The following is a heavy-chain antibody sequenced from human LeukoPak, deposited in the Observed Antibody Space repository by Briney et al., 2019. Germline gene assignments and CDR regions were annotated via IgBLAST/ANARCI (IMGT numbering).Heavy chain of an antibody. V-gene: IGHV4-61*02. D-gene: IGHD5-24*01. CDR3: ARAGMATVEFDY. J-gene: IGHJ4*02. CDR2: IYTSGST. Sequence: SETLSLTCTVSGGSISSGSYYWGWIRQPAGKGLEWIGRIYTSGSTNYIHSLKGIVTISVDTSKNQYSLKLSSVTAADTAVYYCARAGMATVEFDYWGQGTLVTVSS. CDR1: GGSISSGSYY.